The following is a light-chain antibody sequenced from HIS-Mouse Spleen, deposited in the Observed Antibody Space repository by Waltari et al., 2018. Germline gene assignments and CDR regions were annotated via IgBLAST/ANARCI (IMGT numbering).Light chain of an antibody. V-gene: IGLV3-10*01. CDR2: EDS. J-gene: IGLJ2*01. Sequence: SYELTQPPSVSVSPGHTARITCSGDALPKKYAYWYLQKSGQAPVLVIYEDSKRPSGIPERFSGSSSGTIATLTISGAQVEDEADYYCYSTDGSGNHRVFGGVTKLTVL. CDR3: YSTDGSGNHRV. CDR1: ALPKKY.